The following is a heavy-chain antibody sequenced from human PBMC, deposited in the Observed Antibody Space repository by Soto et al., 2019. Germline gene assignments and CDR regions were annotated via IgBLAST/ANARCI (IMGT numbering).Heavy chain of an antibody. V-gene: IGHV1-18*01. CDR1: GYTFTSYG. D-gene: IGHD2-2*02. J-gene: IGHJ6*01. Sequence: GASVKVSCKASGYTFTSYGISWVRQAPGQGLEWMGWISAYNGNTNYAQKLQGRVTMTTDTSTSTAYMELRSLRSDDTAVYYCARGGCSSMSCYTVYYGMDVWGQGTTVIVSS. CDR3: ARGGCSSMSCYTVYYGMDV. CDR2: ISAYNGNT.